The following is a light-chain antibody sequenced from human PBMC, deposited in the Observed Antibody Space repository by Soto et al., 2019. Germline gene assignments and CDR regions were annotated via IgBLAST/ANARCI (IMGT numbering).Light chain of an antibody. V-gene: IGLV1-47*01. CDR2: RNN. CDR1: SSNIGSNY. J-gene: IGLJ2*01. CDR3: AAWDDSLSGVV. Sequence: QSVLTQPPSASGTPGQRVTISCSGSSSNIGSNYVFWYQHLPGTAPKLLIHRNNQRPSGVPDRFSGSKSGTSASLAISGLRSEDETDYYCAAWDDSLSGVVFGGGTKLTVL.